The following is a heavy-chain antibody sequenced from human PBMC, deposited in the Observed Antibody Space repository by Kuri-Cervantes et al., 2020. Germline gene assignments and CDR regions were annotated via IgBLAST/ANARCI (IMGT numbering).Heavy chain of an antibody. CDR3: ARVRGDYVP. J-gene: IGHJ5*02. CDR2: IYSGGST. CDR1: GFTFSGYS. D-gene: IGHD3-16*01. Sequence: GESLKISCAASGFTFSGYSMNWIRQAPGKGLEWVSLIYSGGSTYYADSVKGRFTISRDNSKNTLYLQMNSLRAEDTAVYYCARVRGDYVPWGQGTLVTVSS. V-gene: IGHV3-53*01.